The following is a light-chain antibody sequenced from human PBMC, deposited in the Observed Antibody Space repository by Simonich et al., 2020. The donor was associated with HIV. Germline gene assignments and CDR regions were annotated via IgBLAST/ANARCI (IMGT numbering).Light chain of an antibody. Sequence: DIVMTQSPDSLAVSLGERATIKCKSSQSILYSSNNNNYLAWYQQKPGQPPKLLIYWASTRESGVPDRFSASGSGTDFTLTISSLQAEDVAIYYCQQYYSTPPTFGQGTKVEIK. CDR2: WAS. CDR1: QSILYSSNNNNY. V-gene: IGKV4-1*01. CDR3: QQYYSTPPT. J-gene: IGKJ1*01.